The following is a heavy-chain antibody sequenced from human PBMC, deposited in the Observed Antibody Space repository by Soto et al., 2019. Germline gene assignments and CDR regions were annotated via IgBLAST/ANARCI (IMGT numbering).Heavy chain of an antibody. D-gene: IGHD6-19*01. CDR2: IKSKTDGGTT. V-gene: IGHV3-15*01. Sequence: EAQLVESGGGLVKPGGSLRLSCAASGFTFSNAWMSWVRQAPGKGLEWVGRIKSKTDGGTTDYAAPVKGRFTISRDDSKNTLYLQMNSLKTEDTAVYYCTTETYSSGWGFDYWGQGTLVTVSS. J-gene: IGHJ4*02. CDR1: GFTFSNAW. CDR3: TTETYSSGWGFDY.